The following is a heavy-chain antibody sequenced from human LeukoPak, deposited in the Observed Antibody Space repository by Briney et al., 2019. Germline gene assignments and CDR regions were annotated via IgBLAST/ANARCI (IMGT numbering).Heavy chain of an antibody. Sequence: PGGSLRLSCAASGFTFSSYAMGWVRQAPGKGLEWVSAIIGSGDSTYYADSVKGRFTISRDNPKNTLYLQMNSLRAEDTAVYYCAKRYCSSTGCSYYYYYGLDVWGQGTTVTVSS. J-gene: IGHJ6*02. CDR1: GFTFSSYA. CDR2: IIGSGDST. D-gene: IGHD2-2*01. V-gene: IGHV3-23*01. CDR3: AKRYCSSTGCSYYYYYGLDV.